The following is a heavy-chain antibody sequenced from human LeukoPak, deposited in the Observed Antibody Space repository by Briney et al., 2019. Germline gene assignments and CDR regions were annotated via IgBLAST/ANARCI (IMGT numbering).Heavy chain of an antibody. D-gene: IGHD3-10*01. J-gene: IGHJ4*02. CDR1: GFTFSSYA. CDR3: ASEGVSPFDY. Sequence: GRSLRLSCAASGFTFSSYAMHWVRQAPGKGLEWVAVISYDGSNKNYADSVKGRFTISRDNSKNTLYLQMNSLRAEDTAVYYCASEGVSPFDYWGQGTLVTVSS. CDR2: ISYDGSNK. V-gene: IGHV3-30*04.